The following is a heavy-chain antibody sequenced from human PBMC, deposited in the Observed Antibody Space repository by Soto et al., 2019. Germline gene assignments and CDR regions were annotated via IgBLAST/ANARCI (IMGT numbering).Heavy chain of an antibody. V-gene: IGHV3-21*01. J-gene: IGHJ6*01. CDR1: GFTFSSYS. CDR2: ISSSSSYI. CDR3: AETGAMGVYPFSNSTSGMAA. D-gene: IGHD5-18*01. Sequence: EVQLVESGGGLVKPGGSLRLSCAASGFTFSSYSMNWVRQAPGKGLEWVSSISSSSSYIYYADSVKGRFTFSRDNAKNPRIFQRNGRRARKRLFYYGAETGAMGVYPFSNSTSGMAAWGKGPRSPSPQ.